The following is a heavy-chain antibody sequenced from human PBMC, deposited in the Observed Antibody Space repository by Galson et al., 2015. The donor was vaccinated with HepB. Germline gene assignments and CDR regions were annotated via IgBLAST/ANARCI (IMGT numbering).Heavy chain of an antibody. CDR1: GGSFSGYY. D-gene: IGHD6-6*01. Sequence: ETLSLTCAVYGGSFSGYYWSWIRQPPGKGLEWIGEINHSGSTNYNPSLKSRVTISVDTSKNQFSLKLSSVTAGDTAVYYCARSAVAARRGEDYWGQGTLVTVSS. CDR3: ARSAVAARRGEDY. CDR2: INHSGST. J-gene: IGHJ4*02. V-gene: IGHV4-34*01.